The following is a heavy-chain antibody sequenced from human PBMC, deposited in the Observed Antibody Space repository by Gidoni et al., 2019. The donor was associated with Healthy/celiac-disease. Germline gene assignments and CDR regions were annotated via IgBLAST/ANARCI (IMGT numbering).Heavy chain of an antibody. Sequence: QLQLQESGSGLVKPSQTLSLTCAVSGGSISRGGYSWSWIRQPPGKGLEWIGYSYHSGSTYYNPSLKSRVTISVDRSKNQFSLKLSSVTDADTAVYYCARDRVFGGPTHYYYYGMDVWGQGTTVTVSS. J-gene: IGHJ6*02. CDR3: ARDRVFGGPTHYYYYGMDV. D-gene: IGHD2-15*01. CDR2: SYHSGST. V-gene: IGHV4-30-2*01. CDR1: GGSISRGGYS.